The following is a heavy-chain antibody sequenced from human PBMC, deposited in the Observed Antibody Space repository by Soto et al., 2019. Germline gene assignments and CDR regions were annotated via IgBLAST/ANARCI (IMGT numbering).Heavy chain of an antibody. V-gene: IGHV3-21*01. J-gene: IGHJ4*02. CDR2: ISSSSSYI. CDR1: GFTFSSYS. D-gene: IGHD6-19*01. CDR3: ARVGYSSGWLPDY. Sequence: EVQLVESGGGLVKPGGSLRLSCAASGFTFSSYSMKWVRQAPGKGLEWVSLISSSSSYIYYADSVKGRFTISRDNAKNSLYLQMISLRAEDTAVYYCARVGYSSGWLPDYWGQGTLVTVSS.